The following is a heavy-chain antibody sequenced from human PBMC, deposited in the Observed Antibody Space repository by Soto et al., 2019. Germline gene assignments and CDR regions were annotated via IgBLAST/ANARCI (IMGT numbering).Heavy chain of an antibody. J-gene: IGHJ5*02. CDR1: GYSFTSYW. Sequence: GESLKISCKGSGYSFTSYWIGWVRQMPGKGLEWMGIIYPGDSDTRYSPSFQGQVTISADKSISTAYLQWSSLKASDTAMYYCARTSIAARPGVRPWISDVYNWFDPWGQGTLVTVSS. CDR3: ARTSIAARPGVRPWISDVYNWFDP. V-gene: IGHV5-51*01. D-gene: IGHD6-6*01. CDR2: IYPGDSDT.